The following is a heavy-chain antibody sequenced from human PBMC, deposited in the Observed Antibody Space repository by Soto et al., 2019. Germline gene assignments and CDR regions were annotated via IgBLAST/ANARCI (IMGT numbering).Heavy chain of an antibody. Sequence: SETLSLTCNVSGGSVSRVSYYWSWIRQSPGKGLEWIGYVYYSGSTNYNPSLKSRVTISVDTSKNRFSLKLRSVTAADTAVYYCAASISIFGVVPFWGQGTLVTVSS. CDR3: AASISIFGVVPF. V-gene: IGHV4-61*01. D-gene: IGHD3-3*01. CDR2: VYYSGST. CDR1: GGSVSRVSYY. J-gene: IGHJ4*02.